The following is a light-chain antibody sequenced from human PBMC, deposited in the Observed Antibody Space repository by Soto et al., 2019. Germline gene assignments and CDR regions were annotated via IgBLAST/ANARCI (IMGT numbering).Light chain of an antibody. CDR3: AAWDDSLSGYV. CDR1: SSNIGDNY. J-gene: IGLJ1*01. V-gene: IGLV1-47*01. Sequence: QSVLTQPPSASGTPGQKVTISCSGSSSNIGDNYVYWHQQLPGTAPKLLIYRNNQRPSGVPDRFSGSKSGTSASLAISGLRSEDEAAYYCAAWDDSLSGYVFGPGTKVTVL. CDR2: RNN.